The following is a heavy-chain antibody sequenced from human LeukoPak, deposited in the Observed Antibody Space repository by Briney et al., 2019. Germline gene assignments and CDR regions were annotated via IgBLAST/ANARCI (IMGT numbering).Heavy chain of an antibody. D-gene: IGHD1-26*01. Sequence: ASVNVSCKASGYTFTGYYIHWVRQAPGQGLECMGWIKPNSGGTNYAQKFQGRLTMTRDTSISTAYMELSRLRSDDTAVYYCARGSIVGATFDYFDYWGQGTLVTVSS. CDR1: GYTFTGYY. CDR3: ARGSIVGATFDYFDY. CDR2: IKPNSGGT. J-gene: IGHJ4*02. V-gene: IGHV1-2*02.